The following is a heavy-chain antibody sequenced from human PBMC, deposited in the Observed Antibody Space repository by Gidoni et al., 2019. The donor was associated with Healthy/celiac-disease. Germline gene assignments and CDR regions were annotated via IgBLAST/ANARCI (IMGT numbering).Heavy chain of an antibody. D-gene: IGHD3-10*01. CDR1: GGPTSSGGSY. Sequence: QVQLQESGPGLVKPSQPLSLTCTVSGGPTSSGGSYWSWIRQHPGKGLEWIGYIYYSGSTYYNPSLKSRVTISVDTSKNQFSLKLSSVTAADTAVYYCARDAQRGLFFDYWGQGTLVTVSS. V-gene: IGHV4-31*03. J-gene: IGHJ4*02. CDR3: ARDAQRGLFFDY. CDR2: IYYSGST.